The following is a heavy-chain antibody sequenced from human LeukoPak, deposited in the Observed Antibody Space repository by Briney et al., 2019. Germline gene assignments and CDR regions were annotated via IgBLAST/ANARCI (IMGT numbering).Heavy chain of an antibody. CDR3: ARDQDYYGSGSSFDY. Sequence: ASVKVSCKASGYTFTSYAIHWVRQAPGQRLEWMGWISAGNGNTKYSQNFQGRVTFISNTSATTAFMELSSLRSEDAAVYYCARDQDYYGSGSSFDYWGQGTLVTVSS. J-gene: IGHJ4*02. CDR2: ISAGNGNT. V-gene: IGHV1-3*01. D-gene: IGHD3-10*01. CDR1: GYTFTSYA.